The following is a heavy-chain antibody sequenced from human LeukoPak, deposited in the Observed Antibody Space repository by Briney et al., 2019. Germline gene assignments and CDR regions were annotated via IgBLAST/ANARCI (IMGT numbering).Heavy chain of an antibody. CDR3: ARGGTIFAGLDP. D-gene: IGHD3-3*01. Sequence: SETLSLTCTVSGGSISSYYWSWIRQPPGKGLEWIGYIYYSGSTNYNPSLKSRVTMSVDTSKNQFSLKLSSVTAADTAVYYCARGGTIFAGLDPWGQGTLVTVSS. CDR2: IYYSGST. CDR1: GGSISSYY. V-gene: IGHV4-59*12. J-gene: IGHJ5*02.